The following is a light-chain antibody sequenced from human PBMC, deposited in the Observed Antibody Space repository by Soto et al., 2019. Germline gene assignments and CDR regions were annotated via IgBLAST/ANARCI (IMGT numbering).Light chain of an antibody. Sequence: DIQMTQSPSSLSASVGDRLTITCRASQSIANCLNWYQHRPGKAPKLLIYAASSLQSGVPSRFSGSGSGTDFTLTISSLQPEDFATYYCQQTYIISALTFGGGTKVEIK. CDR2: AAS. V-gene: IGKV1-39*01. J-gene: IGKJ4*01. CDR1: QSIANC. CDR3: QQTYIISALT.